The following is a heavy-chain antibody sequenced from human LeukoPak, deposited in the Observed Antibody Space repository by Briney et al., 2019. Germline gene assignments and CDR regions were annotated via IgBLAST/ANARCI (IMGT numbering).Heavy chain of an antibody. J-gene: IGHJ5*02. CDR2: IGGRGGST. V-gene: IGHV3-23*01. D-gene: IGHD3-22*01. Sequence: GGSLRFYCAASGFIFSDYGMSRVRQAPGKGLEWGSTIGGRGGSTYYADSVKCRFTNSRDNSKNTLYLQMNSLRADDTAVYYCAREPPYYYDSSGYSQAWGQGTLVTVSS. CDR1: GFIFSDYG. CDR3: AREPPYYYDSSGYSQA.